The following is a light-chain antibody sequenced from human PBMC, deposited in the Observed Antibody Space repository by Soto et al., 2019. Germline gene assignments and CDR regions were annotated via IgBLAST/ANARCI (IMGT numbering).Light chain of an antibody. Sequence: EIVLTQSPGTLSLSPGERATLSCRASQSVSSNYLAWYQRKPGQAPRLLIYGASSRATDIPNRFSGSGSGIDFTLTITRLEPEDFAVYFCQQYGGTPPTFGQGTKVEIK. CDR1: QSVSSNY. J-gene: IGKJ1*01. CDR2: GAS. CDR3: QQYGGTPPT. V-gene: IGKV3-20*01.